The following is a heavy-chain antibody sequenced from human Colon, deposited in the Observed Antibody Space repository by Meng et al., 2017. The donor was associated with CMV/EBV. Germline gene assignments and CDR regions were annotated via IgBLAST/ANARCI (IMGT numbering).Heavy chain of an antibody. CDR2: TNSTVSKA. D-gene: IGHD2-2*03. Sequence: SCSPSVFTLRMPCMRWFRQPSSEWLAWFSRTNSTVSKATYAYSVKRRFTISRDNAKNTLYLQMNSLRAEDTAVYYCVRDGWGADVFDIWGQGTMVTVSS. V-gene: IGHV3-74*01. J-gene: IGHJ3*02. CDR3: VRDGWGADVFDI. CDR1: VFTLRMPC.